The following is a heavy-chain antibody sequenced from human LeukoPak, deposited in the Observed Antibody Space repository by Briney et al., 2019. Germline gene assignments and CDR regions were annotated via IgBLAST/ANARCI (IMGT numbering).Heavy chain of an antibody. Sequence: SSETLSLTCTVSGGSISSYYWSWIRQPPGKGLEWIGYIYYSGSTNYNPSLKSRVTISVDTSKNQFSLKLSSVTAADTAVYYCARGVMVRGVIIAFDIWGQGTMVTVSS. CDR1: GGSISSYY. CDR2: IYYSGST. CDR3: ARGVMVRGVIIAFDI. J-gene: IGHJ3*02. D-gene: IGHD3-10*01. V-gene: IGHV4-59*01.